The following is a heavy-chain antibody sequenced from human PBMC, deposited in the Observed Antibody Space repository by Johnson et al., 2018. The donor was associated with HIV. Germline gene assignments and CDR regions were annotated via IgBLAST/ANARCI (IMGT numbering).Heavy chain of an antibody. J-gene: IGHJ3*02. CDR1: GFTVSASS. CDR2: IYTGDST. D-gene: IGHD3-22*01. Sequence: EVQLVESGGGVVRPGGSLRLSCAASGFTVSASSMIWVRQAPGEGLKWVSLIYTGDSTSYADSVKGRFSLSRDNSENTVYLQMASLTSEDTAVYYCARDSPPQDTMIIVIFTFDLDMWGQGTRVTVSS. V-gene: IGHV3-66*02. CDR3: ARDSPPQDTMIIVIFTFDLDM.